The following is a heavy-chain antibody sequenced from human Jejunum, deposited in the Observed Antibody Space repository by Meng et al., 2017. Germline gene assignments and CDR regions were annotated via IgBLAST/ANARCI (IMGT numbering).Heavy chain of an antibody. V-gene: IGHV4-4*02. CDR2: IYHNVAF. CDR3: ARGAMGTRPVDY. Sequence: PLWGAVAGLGESSGTLSLPVHHSGASRVTNWVNTGREPPGKRLEWSGEIYHNVAFNDNPPLRPRGTISVDKSKNQVSLKLYSPTAAETAVYYCARGAMGTRPVDYWGQGTLVTVSS. CDR1: GASRVTNW. D-gene: IGHD5-18*01. J-gene: IGHJ4*02.